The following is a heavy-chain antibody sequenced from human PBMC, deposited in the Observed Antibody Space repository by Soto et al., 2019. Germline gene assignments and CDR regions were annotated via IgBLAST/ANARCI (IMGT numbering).Heavy chain of an antibody. J-gene: IGHJ4*02. CDR2: ISSNSDTI. CDR3: AKDMNWGGMTTIHCFDS. CDR1: GFTADDYA. Sequence: DVQLVESGGGLVQPGRSLRLSCVASGFTADDYALHWVRQAPGKGLEWVSGISSNSDTIHYADSVKGRFTISRDNAKNSLFPQMNRLRPEGTAVYYCAKDMNWGGMTTIHCFDSWGQGTLVTVSS. D-gene: IGHD4-17*01. V-gene: IGHV3-9*02.